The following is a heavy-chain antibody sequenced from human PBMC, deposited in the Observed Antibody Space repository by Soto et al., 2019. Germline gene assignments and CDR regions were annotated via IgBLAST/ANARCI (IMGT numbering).Heavy chain of an antibody. J-gene: IGHJ4*02. D-gene: IGHD3-22*01. CDR2: IYPDDSDT. Sequence: GESLKISCQGSGYSFTTYWIVWVRQMPGKGLECMGVIYPDDSDTIYSPSFQGQVTISADKSISTAYLQWSSLKASDTAMYYCAWRCADYYYDGTGYYQLDSWGQGTLVTVSS. CDR1: GYSFTTYW. V-gene: IGHV5-51*01. CDR3: AWRCADYYYDGTGYYQLDS.